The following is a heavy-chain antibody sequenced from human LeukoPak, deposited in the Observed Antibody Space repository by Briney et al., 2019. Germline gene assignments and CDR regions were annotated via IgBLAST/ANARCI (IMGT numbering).Heavy chain of an antibody. Sequence: RPGGSLRLSCAASGFTFSSYSMSWVRQAPGKGLEWVANIKQDGSEKYYVDSVKGRFTISRDNAKNSLYLQMNSLRAEDTAVYYCARDHKELSFDYWGQGTLVTVSS. CDR2: IKQDGSEK. J-gene: IGHJ4*02. D-gene: IGHD1-7*01. V-gene: IGHV3-7*03. CDR3: ARDHKELSFDY. CDR1: GFTFSSYS.